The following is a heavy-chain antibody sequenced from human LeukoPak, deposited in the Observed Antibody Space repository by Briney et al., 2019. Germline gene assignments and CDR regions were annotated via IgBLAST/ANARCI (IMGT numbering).Heavy chain of an antibody. CDR3: ARAVLYSSGWSFDY. V-gene: IGHV4-59*01. D-gene: IGHD6-19*01. J-gene: IGHJ4*02. CDR1: GGSISSYY. Sequence: SETLSLTCTVSGGSISSYYWSWIRQPPGKGLEWIGYIYYSWSTNYNPSLKSRVTIPVDTSKNQFSLKLSSVTAADTAVYYCARAVLYSSGWSFDYWGQGTLVTVSS. CDR2: IYYSWST.